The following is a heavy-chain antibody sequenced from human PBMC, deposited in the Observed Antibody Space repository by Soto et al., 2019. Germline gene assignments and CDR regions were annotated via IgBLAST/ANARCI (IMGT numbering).Heavy chain of an antibody. V-gene: IGHV4-59*08. CDR1: GGSFSPNY. CDR2: IYYGGTT. Sequence: SETLSLTCTVSGGSFSPNYWSWIRQPPGKGLEWVGYIYYGGTTSYNPSLKSRVTISVDTSKNQFSLRLSSVTAADTAVYYCVRHAQWIIRAYWGQGSLVTVSS. CDR3: VRHAQWIIRAY. D-gene: IGHD5-12*01. J-gene: IGHJ4*02.